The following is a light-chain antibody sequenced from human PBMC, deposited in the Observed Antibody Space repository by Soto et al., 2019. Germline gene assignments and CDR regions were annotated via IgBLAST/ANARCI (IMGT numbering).Light chain of an antibody. CDR3: QQYNNWPPVT. Sequence: EIVMTQSPATLSVSPGERATLSCWAGQSVSSNLAWYQQKPGQAPRLLIYGASTRATGIPARFSGSGSGTEFTLTIRSLQSEDFAVYYCQQYNNWPPVTFGQGTRLEIK. V-gene: IGKV3-15*01. CDR1: QSVSSN. J-gene: IGKJ5*01. CDR2: GAS.